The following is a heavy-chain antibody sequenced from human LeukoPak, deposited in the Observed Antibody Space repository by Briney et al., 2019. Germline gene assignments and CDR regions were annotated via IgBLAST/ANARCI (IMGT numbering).Heavy chain of an antibody. J-gene: IGHJ6*03. D-gene: IGHD6-6*01. V-gene: IGHV3-30*02. Sequence: GGSLRLSCAASGFTFSSYGMHWVRQAPGKGLDWVAFIRYDGSNKYYADSVKGRFTISRDNSKNTLYLQMNSLRAEDTAVYYCAKDFGAARPRTYYYYYMDVWGKGTTVTVSS. CDR2: IRYDGSNK. CDR3: AKDFGAARPRTYYYYYMDV. CDR1: GFTFSSYG.